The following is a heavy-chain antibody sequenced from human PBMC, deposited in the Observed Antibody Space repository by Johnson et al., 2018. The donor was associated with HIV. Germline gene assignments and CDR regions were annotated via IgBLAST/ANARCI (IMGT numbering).Heavy chain of an antibody. CDR1: GFTFSSYG. J-gene: IGHJ3*02. CDR2: IYSGGTT. Sequence: QVQLVESGGGLVQPGRSLRLSCTASGFTFSSYGIHWVRQAPGKGLEWVPVIYSGGTTDYADSVKGRFIIPIDNFKNTLYLQMNSLRAEDTAVYYCARDVIKVIAARDDAFDIWGQGTMVTVSS. CDR3: ARDVIKVIAARDDAFDI. D-gene: IGHD6-6*01. V-gene: IGHV3-NL1*01.